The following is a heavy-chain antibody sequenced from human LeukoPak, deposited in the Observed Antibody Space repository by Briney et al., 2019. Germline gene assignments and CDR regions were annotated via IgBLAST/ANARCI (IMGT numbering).Heavy chain of an antibody. D-gene: IGHD3-10*01. CDR3: EKGGTLVRGVPAYYGMDV. J-gene: IGHJ6*02. CDR1: GFTYSSCG. V-gene: IGHV3-30*18. Sequence: GGSLRLSCAASGFTYSSCGMHWVHQAPGKGLEWGALISYDGSNAKYADSVKGRFTISRDNSKNTLYLQMNSLRAEDTAVYYCEKGGTLVRGVPAYYGMDVWGQGTTVTVPS. CDR2: ISYDGSNA.